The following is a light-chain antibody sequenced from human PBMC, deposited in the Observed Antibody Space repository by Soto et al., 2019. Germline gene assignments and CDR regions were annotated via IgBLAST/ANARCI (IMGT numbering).Light chain of an antibody. CDR3: QQLNSFPVT. CDR2: AAS. V-gene: IGKV1-9*01. J-gene: IGKJ4*01. Sequence: DIQLTQSPSFVSASVGDRVTITCRASQAIAKYLAWYQQKPGKAPNVLIYAASALQNGVPSRFSGRGSGTEFTLTISSLQPDDFATYSCQQLNSFPVTFGGGTKVEI. CDR1: QAIAKY.